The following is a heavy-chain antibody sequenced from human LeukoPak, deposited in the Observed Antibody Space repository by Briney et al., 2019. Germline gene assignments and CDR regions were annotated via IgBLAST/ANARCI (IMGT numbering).Heavy chain of an antibody. J-gene: IGHJ4*02. D-gene: IGHD2-2*01. CDR3: ARVRVPDYFDY. V-gene: IGHV4-59*01. CDR1: GRSISRYY. CDR2: IYYSGST. Sequence: NPSETLSLTCTVSGRSISRYYWSWLRQPTGRGLEWSGYIYYSGSTNYNPSLKSRVTISVDTSKNQFSLKLSSVTAADTAVYYCARVRVPDYFDYWGQGTLVTVSS.